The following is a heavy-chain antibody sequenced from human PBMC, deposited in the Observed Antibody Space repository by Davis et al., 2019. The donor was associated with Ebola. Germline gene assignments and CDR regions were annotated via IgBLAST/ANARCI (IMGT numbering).Heavy chain of an antibody. J-gene: IGHJ5*02. CDR1: GFTFSSYG. D-gene: IGHD1-7*01. V-gene: IGHV3-30*18. CDR2: ISYDGSNK. Sequence: GESLKISCAASGFTFSSYGMHWVRQPPAKGLKWVAVISYDGSNKYYADSVKGRFTISRDNSKNTLYLQINNLSPEDTARYYCAKDANWDYVPWGQGTLVTVSP. CDR3: AKDANWDYVP.